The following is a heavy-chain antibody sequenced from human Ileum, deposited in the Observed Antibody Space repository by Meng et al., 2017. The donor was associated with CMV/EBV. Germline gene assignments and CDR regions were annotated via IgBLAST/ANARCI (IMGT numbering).Heavy chain of an antibody. J-gene: IGHJ4*02. CDR1: GGSFPGYY. CDR2: ITHSGRT. Sequence: QVQLQQWGAGLLKPSETLSLTCSVFGGSFPGYYWSWFRQSPGKGLEWIGEITHSGRTSYNLSLKSRVTISVDMSKYQFSLKLTSVTAADTAIYYCARGLASGWPDYWGQGTLVTVSS. CDR3: ARGLASGWPDY. V-gene: IGHV4-34*01. D-gene: IGHD3-10*01.